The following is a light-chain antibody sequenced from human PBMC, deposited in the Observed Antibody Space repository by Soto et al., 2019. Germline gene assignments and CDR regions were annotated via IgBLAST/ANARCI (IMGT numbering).Light chain of an antibody. Sequence: EIVLTQSPATLYLSPGERATLSCRASQSVNNYLAWYQQKPGQVPRLLIYDASNRATGIPARFSGSGSGTDFTLTISSLEPEDYALYYCQQRSNWPRTFGQGTKVEIK. J-gene: IGKJ1*01. V-gene: IGKV3-11*01. CDR2: DAS. CDR3: QQRSNWPRT. CDR1: QSVNNY.